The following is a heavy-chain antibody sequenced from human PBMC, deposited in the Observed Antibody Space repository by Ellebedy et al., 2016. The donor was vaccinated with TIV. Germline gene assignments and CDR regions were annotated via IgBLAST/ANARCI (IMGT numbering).Heavy chain of an antibody. CDR1: GFTVSSNY. J-gene: IGHJ3*02. V-gene: IGHV3-23*01. Sequence: PGGSLRLSCAASGFTVSSNYMSWVRQAPGKGLEWVSAISGSDGSTYYADSVKGRFTIPRDNSKKMLYLQMNSLRDEDTAVYYCARFLVAVDAFDIWGQGTMVTVSS. CDR2: ISGSDGST. CDR3: ARFLVAVDAFDI. D-gene: IGHD5-12*01.